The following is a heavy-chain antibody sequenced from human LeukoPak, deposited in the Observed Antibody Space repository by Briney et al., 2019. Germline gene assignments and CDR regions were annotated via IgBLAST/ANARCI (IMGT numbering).Heavy chain of an antibody. D-gene: IGHD2-2*01. CDR2: ISWNGGSI. J-gene: IGHJ3*02. V-gene: IGHV3-9*03. CDR1: GFGFDDYA. Sequence: PGGSLRLSCAASGFGFDDYAMHWVRQAPGKGLEWVSGISWNGGSIGYADSVKGRFTISRDNAKNSLYLQMNSLRAEDMALYYCAKDITQYCSSTSCLGAFDIWGQGTMVTVSS. CDR3: AKDITQYCSSTSCLGAFDI.